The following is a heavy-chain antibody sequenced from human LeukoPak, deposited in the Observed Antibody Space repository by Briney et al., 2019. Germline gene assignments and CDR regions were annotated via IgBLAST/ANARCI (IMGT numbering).Heavy chain of an antibody. Sequence: GESLKISRKGSGYSFTSYWIGWVRQMPGKGLEWMGIIYPGDSDTRYSPSFQGQVTISADKSISTAYLQWSSLKASDTAMYYCARTRESPYDSSGYGFDYWGQGTLVTVSS. CDR3: ARTRESPYDSSGYGFDY. V-gene: IGHV5-51*01. J-gene: IGHJ4*02. CDR2: IYPGDSDT. D-gene: IGHD3-22*01. CDR1: GYSFTSYW.